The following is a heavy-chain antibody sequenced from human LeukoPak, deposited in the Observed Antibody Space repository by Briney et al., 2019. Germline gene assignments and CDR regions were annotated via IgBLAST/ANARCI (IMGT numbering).Heavy chain of an antibody. J-gene: IGHJ4*02. CDR2: ISSDGSNA. CDR1: GFTFSSYA. CDR3: AREVGNSYFDY. Sequence: PGGSLRLSCAASGFTFSSYAMHWVRQAPGKGLAWVAVISSDGSNAFYADSVKGRFTISRDNSKNTLYLQMSSLRAEDPAVYYGAREVGNSYFDYWGQGTLVTVSS. D-gene: IGHD4-23*01. V-gene: IGHV3-30*04.